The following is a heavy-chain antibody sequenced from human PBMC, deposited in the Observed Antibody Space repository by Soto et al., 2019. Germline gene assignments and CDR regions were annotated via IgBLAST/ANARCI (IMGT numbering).Heavy chain of an antibody. CDR1: GFTFSSYW. V-gene: IGHV3-74*01. CDR3: ARDYFYGMDV. Sequence: GGSLRLSCTASGFTFSSYWMHWVRQAPGKGLVWVSRIKSDGSSTSYADSVKGRFTISRDNVKNTLYLQMNSLGAEDTAVYYCARDYFYGMDVWGQGNTVTVSS. CDR2: IKSDGSST. J-gene: IGHJ6*02.